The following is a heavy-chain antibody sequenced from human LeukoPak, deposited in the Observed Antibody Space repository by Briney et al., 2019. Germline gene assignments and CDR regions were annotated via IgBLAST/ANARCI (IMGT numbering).Heavy chain of an antibody. D-gene: IGHD3/OR15-3a*01. CDR3: AFIPVGGLVISNSDY. J-gene: IGHJ4*02. CDR1: RFTYVSYA. CDR2: IGGSGATT. Sequence: TGGSLRLSCEASRFTYVSYAMTWVRQAPGKGLEWVSSIGGSGATTYYADSVKGRFTVSADNSKNTLYLQMNSLRAEDTAVYYCAFIPVGGLVISNSDYWGQGTRVAVSS. V-gene: IGHV3-23*01.